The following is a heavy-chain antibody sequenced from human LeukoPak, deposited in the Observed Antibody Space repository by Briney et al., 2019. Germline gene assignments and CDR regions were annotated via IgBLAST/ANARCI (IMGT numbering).Heavy chain of an antibody. V-gene: IGHV3-9*01. CDR2: ISWNSGSI. CDR1: GFTFDDYA. J-gene: IGHJ4*02. CDR3: AKDKQGVPSV. Sequence: GGSLRPSCAASGFTFDDYAMHWVRQAPGKGLEWVSGISWNSGSIGYADSVKGRFTISRDNAKNSLYLQMNSLRAEDTALYYCAKDKQGVPSVWGQGTLVTVSS. D-gene: IGHD3-10*01.